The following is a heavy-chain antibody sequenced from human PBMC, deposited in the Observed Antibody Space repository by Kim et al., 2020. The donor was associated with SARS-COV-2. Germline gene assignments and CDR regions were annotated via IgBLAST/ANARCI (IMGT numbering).Heavy chain of an antibody. V-gene: IGHV3-30*18. Sequence: GGSLRLSCAASGFTFSSYGMHWVRQAPGKGLEWVAVISYDGSNKYYADSVKGRFTISRDNSKNTLYLQMNSLRAEDTAVYYCAKTYIGSGYYNYYYYGMDVWGQGTTVTVSS. CDR2: ISYDGSNK. CDR1: GFTFSSYG. J-gene: IGHJ6*02. CDR3: AKTYIGSGYYNYYYYGMDV. D-gene: IGHD3-22*01.